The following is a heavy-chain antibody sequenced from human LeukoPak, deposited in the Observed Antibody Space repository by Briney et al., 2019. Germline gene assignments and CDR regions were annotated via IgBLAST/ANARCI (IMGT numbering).Heavy chain of an antibody. Sequence: PGGSLRLSCAASGFTFSSYAMHWVRQAPGKGLEWVAVISYDGSNKYYADSVKGRFTISRDNSKNTLYLQMNSLRAEDTAVYYCARPRGIYGDFLVYWGQGTLSPSPQ. CDR1: GFTFSSYA. CDR3: ARPRGIYGDFLVY. D-gene: IGHD4-17*01. J-gene: IGHJ4*02. CDR2: ISYDGSNK. V-gene: IGHV3-30-3*01.